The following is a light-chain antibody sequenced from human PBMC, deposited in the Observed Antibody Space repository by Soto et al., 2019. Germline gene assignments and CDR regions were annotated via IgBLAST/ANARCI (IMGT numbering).Light chain of an antibody. Sequence: ETVLTQSPGTLSLSPGERVNLSCRASQSVCSRCLAWYQQKPGQSPRLLIYGASSRATGIPDRFSGSGSGTDFTLTISRLEPEDFAVYYCQHYGTTPWTFGQGTKVGIK. CDR3: QHYGTTPWT. CDR1: QSVCSRC. CDR2: GAS. V-gene: IGKV3-20*01. J-gene: IGKJ1*01.